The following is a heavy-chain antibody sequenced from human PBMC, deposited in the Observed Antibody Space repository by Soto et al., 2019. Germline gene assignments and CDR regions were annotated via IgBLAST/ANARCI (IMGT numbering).Heavy chain of an antibody. Sequence: ETLSLTCTVSGGSISSYYWSWIRQPPGKGLEWIGYIYYSGSTNYNPSLKSRVTISVDTSKNQFSLKLSSVTAADTAVYYCARDLGPTSYYYYYMDVWGKGTTVTVSS. J-gene: IGHJ6*03. CDR1: GGSISSYY. V-gene: IGHV4-59*01. CDR2: IYYSGST. CDR3: ARDLGPTSYYYYYMDV.